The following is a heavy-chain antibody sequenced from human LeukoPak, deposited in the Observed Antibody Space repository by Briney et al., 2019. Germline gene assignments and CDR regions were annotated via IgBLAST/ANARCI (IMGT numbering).Heavy chain of an antibody. CDR1: GGTFSSYA. V-gene: IGHV1-69*13. D-gene: IGHD5-24*01. J-gene: IGHJ5*02. CDR3: ARDRKRWLLNNLHWFDP. Sequence: GASVKVSCKASGGTFSSYAISWVRQAPGQGLEWMGGIIPIFGTANYAQKFQGRVTITADESTSTAYMELSSLRSEDTAVYYCARDRKRWLLNNLHWFDPWGQGTLVTVSS. CDR2: IIPIFGTA.